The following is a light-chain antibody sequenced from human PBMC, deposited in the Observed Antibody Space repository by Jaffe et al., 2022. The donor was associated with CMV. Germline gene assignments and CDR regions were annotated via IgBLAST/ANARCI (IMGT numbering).Light chain of an antibody. Sequence: SSVLTQPPSVSVAPGKTARITCAGDKTGRERVHWYQQKPGLAPVLVIFYDSDRPSGIPERFSGSSSENTATLTITRVEAGDEADYYCQVWDRSSDHPHVVFGGGTRLTVL. CDR2: YDS. CDR1: KTGRER. V-gene: IGLV3-21*04. J-gene: IGLJ2*01. CDR3: QVWDRSSDHPHVV.